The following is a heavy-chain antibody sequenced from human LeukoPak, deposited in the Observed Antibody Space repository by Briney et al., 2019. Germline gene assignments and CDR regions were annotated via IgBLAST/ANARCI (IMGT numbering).Heavy chain of an antibody. V-gene: IGHV4-59*11. Sequence: SETLSLTCSVSGASISSHYWSWIRQPPGKGLEWIGYIHYSGSTNCNPSLKSRVTISLNTSKNQFSLKLTSVTAADTAVYYCSRAGTGFSIPGAYWGQGTLVTVSS. D-gene: IGHD1-14*01. CDR2: IHYSGST. CDR1: GASISSHY. CDR3: SRAGTGFSIPGAY. J-gene: IGHJ4*02.